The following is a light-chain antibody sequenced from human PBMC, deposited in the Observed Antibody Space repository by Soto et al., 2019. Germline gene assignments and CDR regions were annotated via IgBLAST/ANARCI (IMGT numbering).Light chain of an antibody. CDR2: AAS. V-gene: IGKV1-39*01. Sequence: DIQMTQSPSSLSASVGDRVTITCRASQSISSYLNWYQQKPGKAPKLLIYAASSLQSGVPSRFSGSGCETDYTLTISSLQPEDFATYYCQQSYSTPRYTFGQGTKLEIK. CDR1: QSISSY. CDR3: QQSYSTPRYT. J-gene: IGKJ2*01.